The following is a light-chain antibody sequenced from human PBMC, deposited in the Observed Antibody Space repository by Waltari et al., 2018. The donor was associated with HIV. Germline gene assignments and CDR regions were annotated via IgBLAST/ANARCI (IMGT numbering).Light chain of an antibody. J-gene: IGKJ1*01. CDR3: QQYSKWPGT. Sequence: EIVMTQSPATLSVSPAERATLSCRASQRVSNNLAWYQQKPGQAPRLLIYGASTRATGIPARFSGSGSGTEFTLTISSLQSGDFAVYYCQQYSKWPGTFGQGTKVDIK. CDR1: QRVSNN. V-gene: IGKV3D-15*01. CDR2: GAS.